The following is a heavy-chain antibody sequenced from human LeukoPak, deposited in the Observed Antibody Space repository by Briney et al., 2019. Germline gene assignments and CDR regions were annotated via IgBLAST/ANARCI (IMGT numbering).Heavy chain of an antibody. J-gene: IGHJ4*02. CDR1: GFTFSSYG. CDR2: ISYDGSNK. V-gene: IGHV3-30*18. CDR3: AKDITSILGDGNYFDN. D-gene: IGHD2-21*02. Sequence: GGSLRLSCAASGFTFSSYGMHWVRQAPGKGLEWVAVISYDGSNKYYADSVKGRFTISRDNSKNTLYLQMNSLRAEDTAVYYCAKDITSILGDGNYFDNWGQGTPVTVSS.